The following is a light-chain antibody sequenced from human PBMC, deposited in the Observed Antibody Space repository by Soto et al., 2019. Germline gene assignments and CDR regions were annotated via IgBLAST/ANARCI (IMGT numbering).Light chain of an antibody. CDR3: QQYGSSPT. CDR1: QSVSNNY. J-gene: IGKJ5*01. CDR2: GAS. Sequence: EIVLTQSPGTLSLSPGERATLSCRASQSVSNNYLAWYQQKPGQAPRRLIYGASSRATGIPDRFSGSGSGTDFTLTISRLEPEDVAVYYCQQYGSSPTFGEGTRLEIK. V-gene: IGKV3-20*01.